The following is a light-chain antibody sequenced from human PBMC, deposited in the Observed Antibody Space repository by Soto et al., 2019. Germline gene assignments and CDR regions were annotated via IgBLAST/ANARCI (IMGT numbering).Light chain of an antibody. CDR1: SSDVGSYDH. J-gene: IGLJ1*01. Sequence: QSVLTQPASVSGSPGQSITISCSGTSSDVGSYDHVAWYQQFPGKTPKPMIYEVSTRPSGVSSRFSGPKSGNTASLTISGLQAEDEADYYCISYTGSSTSYVFGSGTKVTVL. CDR3: ISYTGSSTSYV. V-gene: IGLV2-14*01. CDR2: EVS.